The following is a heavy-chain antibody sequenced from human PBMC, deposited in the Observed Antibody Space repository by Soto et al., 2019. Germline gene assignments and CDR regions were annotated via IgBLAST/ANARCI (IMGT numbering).Heavy chain of an antibody. CDR3: ARDQGISHLVDL. CDR1: GGSVSSESYY. V-gene: IGHV4-61*01. D-gene: IGHD6-13*01. Sequence: SETLSLTCSVSGGSVSSESYYWSWIRQTPGKGLEWIGNVENSGSTKYNPSLKSRVTISVDTSKNQFSLKLTSATGADTAAYYIARDQGISHLVDLWGEGTLVIFS. J-gene: IGHJ5*01. CDR2: VENSGST.